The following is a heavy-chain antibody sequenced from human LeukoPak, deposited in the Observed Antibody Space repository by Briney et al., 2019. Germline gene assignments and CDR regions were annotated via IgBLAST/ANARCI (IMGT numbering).Heavy chain of an antibody. D-gene: IGHD5-12*01. J-gene: IGHJ4*02. CDR2: ISYDGSNE. V-gene: IGHV3-30-3*01. CDR1: GFPFSNYA. CDR3: ARGRLGGYSGYEVYFDY. Sequence: GRSLRLSCAASGFPFSNYAMHWVRQAPGKGLEWVAGISYDGSNEYYADSVKGRFTISRDNSKNTLYLQMNSLRAEDTAVYYCARGRLGGYSGYEVYFDYWGQGTLVTVSS.